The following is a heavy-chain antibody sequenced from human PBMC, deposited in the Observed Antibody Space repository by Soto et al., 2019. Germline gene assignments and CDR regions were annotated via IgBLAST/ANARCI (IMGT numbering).Heavy chain of an antibody. D-gene: IGHD3-10*01. V-gene: IGHV4-4*02. Sequence: SETLSLTCAISGVSISSGNWWTWVRQSPQRGLEYIGEIFHDGTANYYPSFERRVAISVDTSKNHFSLKLTSVTAADTPIYFCARLVYDTRLNYMYYDFWGQGTRVTVSS. J-gene: IGHJ4*02. CDR3: ARLVYDTRLNYMYYDF. CDR1: GVSISSGNW. CDR2: IFHDGTA.